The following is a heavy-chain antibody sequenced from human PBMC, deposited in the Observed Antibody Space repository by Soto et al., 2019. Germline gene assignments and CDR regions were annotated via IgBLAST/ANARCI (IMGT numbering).Heavy chain of an antibody. CDR2: ISGSGGST. V-gene: IGHV3-23*01. J-gene: IGHJ5*02. Sequence: LRLSCAASGFTFSSYAMSWVRQAPGKGLEWVSAISGSGGSTYYADSVKGRFTISRDNSKNTLYLQMNSLRAEDTAVYYCAKDKDGYNYYWFDPWGQGTLVTVSS. CDR3: AKDKDGYNYYWFDP. CDR1: GFTFSSYA. D-gene: IGHD5-12*01.